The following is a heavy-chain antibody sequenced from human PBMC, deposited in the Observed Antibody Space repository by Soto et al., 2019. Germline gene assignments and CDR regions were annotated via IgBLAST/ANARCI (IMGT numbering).Heavy chain of an antibody. CDR2: ISGSGSDT. Sequence: EVQLLESGGGLVQPGGSLRLSCAASGFTFSSYAMSWVRQAPGKGLEWVSAISGSGSDTYYAGPVKGRFTISRDNSKNTLDLQMNSLRDEDVALYYCAKDRLASGSGVRFDPWGQGTLVTVSS. D-gene: IGHD3-10*01. CDR1: GFTFSSYA. CDR3: AKDRLASGSGVRFDP. V-gene: IGHV3-23*01. J-gene: IGHJ5*02.